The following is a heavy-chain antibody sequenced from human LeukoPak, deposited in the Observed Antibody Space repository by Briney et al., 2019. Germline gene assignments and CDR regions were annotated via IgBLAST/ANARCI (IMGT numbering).Heavy chain of an antibody. V-gene: IGHV1-58*02. D-gene: IGHD3-22*01. J-gene: IGHJ4*02. CDR1: GFTFSSSV. CDR3: AAERHDSSGYYYFDY. CDR2: IVVDSGNT. Sequence: SVKVSCKASGFTFSSSVMKWVRQARGQRLEWIGWIVVDSGNTNYAQKFQERVTITRDMSTSAAYMELSSLTSEDTAVYYCAAERHDSSGYYYFDYWGQGTLVTVSS.